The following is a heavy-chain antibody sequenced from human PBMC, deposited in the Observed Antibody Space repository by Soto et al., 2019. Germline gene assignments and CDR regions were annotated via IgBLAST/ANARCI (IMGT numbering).Heavy chain of an antibody. V-gene: IGHV1-18*01. Sequence: EASVKVSCKASGYTFTSYGISWVRQAPGQGLEWMGWISAYNGNTNYAQKLQGRVTMTTDTSTSTAYMELRSLRSDDTAVYYCARGATRPSLYGMDVWGQGTTVTVSS. J-gene: IGHJ6*02. CDR1: GYTFTSYG. D-gene: IGHD6-6*01. CDR3: ARGATRPSLYGMDV. CDR2: ISAYNGNT.